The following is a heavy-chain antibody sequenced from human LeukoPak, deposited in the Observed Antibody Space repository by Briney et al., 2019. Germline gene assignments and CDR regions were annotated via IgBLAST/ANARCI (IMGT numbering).Heavy chain of an antibody. V-gene: IGHV3-23*01. CDR3: ANREYSSSGGVY. CDR2: ITGSGGHT. J-gene: IGHJ4*02. Sequence: GGSLRLSCAASGFTFSTFALSWVRQAPGRGLEWVSAITGSGGHTYYTDSVKGRFTISRDNSKNTLYLQMNSLRAEDTAVYYCANREYSSSGGVYWGQGTLVTVSS. CDR1: GFTFSTFA. D-gene: IGHD6-6*01.